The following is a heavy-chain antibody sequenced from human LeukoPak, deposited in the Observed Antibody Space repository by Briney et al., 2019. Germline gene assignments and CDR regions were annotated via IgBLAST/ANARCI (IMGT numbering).Heavy chain of an antibody. J-gene: IGHJ4*02. CDR3: ARVAYYYGLDY. CDR2: ISSSGSTI. Sequence: GGSLRLSCAVSGFTFSSYEMNWVRQAPGKGLEWVSYISSSGSTIYYADSVKGRFTISRDNAKNSLYLQMNSLRAEDTAVYYCARVAYYYGLDYWGQGTLVTVSS. CDR1: GFTFSSYE. D-gene: IGHD3-10*01. V-gene: IGHV3-48*03.